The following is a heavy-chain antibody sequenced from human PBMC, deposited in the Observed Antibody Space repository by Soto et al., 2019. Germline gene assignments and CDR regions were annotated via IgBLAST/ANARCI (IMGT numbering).Heavy chain of an antibody. CDR2: MSPNSGNT. Sequence: ASVKVSCKASGYTFSSYDISWVRQATGQGLEWLGWMSPNSGNTGYAQKFQGRVTMTRNTSISTAYMELSGLRSEDTAVYYCARGGSSTWIQKLYFDPWGQGTRVTVSS. D-gene: IGHD6-13*01. V-gene: IGHV1-8*01. CDR3: ARGGSSTWIQKLYFDP. CDR1: GYTFSSYD. J-gene: IGHJ5*02.